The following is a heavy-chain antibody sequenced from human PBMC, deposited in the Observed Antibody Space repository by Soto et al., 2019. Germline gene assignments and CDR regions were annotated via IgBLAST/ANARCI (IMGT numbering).Heavy chain of an antibody. CDR1: GGTFSSYT. D-gene: IGHD2-2*01. Sequence: SVKVSCKASGGTFSSYTISWVRQAPGQGLEWMGRIIPILGIANYAQKFQGRVTITADKSTSTAYMELSSLRSEDTAVYYCARDTNDIVVVPAAIRPTDAFDIWGQGTMVTVSS. CDR3: ARDTNDIVVVPAAIRPTDAFDI. CDR2: IIPILGIA. V-gene: IGHV1-69*04. J-gene: IGHJ3*02.